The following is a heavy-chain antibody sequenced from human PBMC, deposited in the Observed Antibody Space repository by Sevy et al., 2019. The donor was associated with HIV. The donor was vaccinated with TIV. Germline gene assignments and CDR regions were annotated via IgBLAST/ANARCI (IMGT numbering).Heavy chain of an antibody. V-gene: IGHV3-30*02. CDR1: GFTFSNFG. D-gene: IGHD6-13*01. J-gene: IGHJ4*02. Sequence: GGSLRLSCTASGFTFSNFGMHWVRQVPGKGLEWVTFIRYDGSDKYYAASVKGRFTISRDDSKNTLYLQMDSLRAEDTAIYYCAKDVAGPGRRYFDYWGQRTLVTVSS. CDR3: AKDVAGPGRRYFDY. CDR2: IRYDGSDK.